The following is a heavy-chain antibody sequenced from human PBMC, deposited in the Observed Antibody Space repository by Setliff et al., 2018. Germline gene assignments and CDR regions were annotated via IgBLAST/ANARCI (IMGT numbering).Heavy chain of an antibody. CDR2: ISTSSSTI. D-gene: IGHD3-22*01. CDR1: GFTFSSHG. CDR3: ARLALTGYDTSGYYYALDYYYYMDV. Sequence: PGGSLRLSCVASGFTFSSHGMTWVRLAPGKGLEWISYISTSSSTIYYADSVKGRFTISRDNANHSLHLQMNSLRAEDTAVYFCARLALTGYDTSGYYYALDYYYYMDVWGKGTTVTVSS. J-gene: IGHJ6*03. V-gene: IGHV3-48*01.